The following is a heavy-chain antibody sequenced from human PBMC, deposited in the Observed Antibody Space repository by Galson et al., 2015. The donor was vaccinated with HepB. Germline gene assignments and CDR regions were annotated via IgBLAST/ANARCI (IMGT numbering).Heavy chain of an antibody. CDR1: GYTFPDYG. V-gene: IGHV1-18*01. D-gene: IGHD4-17*01. CDR2: TSAYNGKT. J-gene: IGHJ4*02. CDR3: ARDTSYGDTSLFY. Sequence: SVKVSCKASGYTFPDYGISWVRQAPGQGLEWMGWTSAYNGKTNYAQKLQGRVTLTTDTSTNTVYMELRSLRSDDAAVYYCARDTSYGDTSLFYWGQGTLVAVSS.